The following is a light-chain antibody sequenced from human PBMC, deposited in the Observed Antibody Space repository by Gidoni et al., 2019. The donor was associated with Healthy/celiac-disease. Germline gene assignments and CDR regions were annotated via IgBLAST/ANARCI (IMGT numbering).Light chain of an antibody. V-gene: IGKV3-15*01. CDR2: GAS. Sequence: EIVLTQSPATLSVSQGESATRSCRASQSVSSYLAWYQQKPGQAPRLLIYGASNRATGIPARFSGSGSGTEFTLTISSLQPEDFAVYYCQQYSNWPGTFGQGTKVEIK. CDR1: QSVSSY. CDR3: QQYSNWPGT. J-gene: IGKJ1*01.